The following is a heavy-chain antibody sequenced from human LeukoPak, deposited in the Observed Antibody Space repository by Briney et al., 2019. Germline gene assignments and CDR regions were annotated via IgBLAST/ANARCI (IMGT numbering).Heavy chain of an antibody. CDR1: GGSISSGDYY. CDR3: ARVHRIAVAGNQTDY. Sequence: PSETLSLTCTVSGGSISSGDYYWSWIRQPPGKGLEWIGYIYYSGSTYYNPSLKSRVTISVDTSKNQFSLKLSSVTAADTAVYYCARVHRIAVAGNQTDYWGQGTLVTVSS. CDR2: IYYSGST. V-gene: IGHV4-30-4*01. J-gene: IGHJ4*02. D-gene: IGHD6-19*01.